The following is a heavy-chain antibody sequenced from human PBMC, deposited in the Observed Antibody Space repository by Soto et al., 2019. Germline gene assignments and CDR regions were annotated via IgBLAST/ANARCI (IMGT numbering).Heavy chain of an antibody. V-gene: IGHV1-69*01. CDR1: GGTFSSYA. D-gene: IGHD3-22*01. CDR2: IIPIFGTA. J-gene: IGHJ4*02. CDR3: ARGLNGYYYDSSGSDYFDY. Sequence: QVQLVQSGAEVKKPGSSVKVSCKASGGTFSSYAISWVRQAPGQGLEWMGGIIPIFGTANYAQKFQGRVTITADESTSNAYMELSSLRSEDTAVYYCARGLNGYYYDSSGSDYFDYWGQGTLVTVSS.